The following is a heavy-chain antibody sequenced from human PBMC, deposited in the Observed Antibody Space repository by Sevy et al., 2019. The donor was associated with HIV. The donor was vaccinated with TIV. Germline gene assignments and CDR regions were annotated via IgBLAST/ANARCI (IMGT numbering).Heavy chain of an antibody. CDR3: ARRFNIVGATHFDY. Sequence: GGSLRLSCAASGFTFSSYTMNWVRQAPGKGLEWVSYISSSSSTIYYADSVKGRFTISRDNANNSLYLQMNSLRDEDTAVYFCARRFNIVGATHFDYWGQGTLVTVSS. J-gene: IGHJ4*02. V-gene: IGHV3-48*02. CDR2: ISSSSSTI. D-gene: IGHD1-26*01. CDR1: GFTFSSYT.